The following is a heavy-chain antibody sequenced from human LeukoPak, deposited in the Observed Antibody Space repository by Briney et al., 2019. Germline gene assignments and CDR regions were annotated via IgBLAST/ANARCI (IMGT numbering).Heavy chain of an antibody. J-gene: IGHJ4*02. D-gene: IGHD3-3*01. CDR1: GFTFNNYA. CDR3: TKARDDYGVDTIDS. Sequence: GGSLRLSCATSGFTFNNYAMTWVRQAPGKGLEWVSAIRSSGATTYYADSVMGRFTISRDNSKNTVYLQMNSLRAEDTAIYYCTKARDDYGVDTIDSWGQGTLVTVSS. V-gene: IGHV3-23*01. CDR2: IRSSGATT.